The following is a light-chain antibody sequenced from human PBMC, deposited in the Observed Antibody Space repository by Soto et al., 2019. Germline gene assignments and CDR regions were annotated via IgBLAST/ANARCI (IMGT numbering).Light chain of an antibody. J-gene: IGKJ4*01. CDR2: GAS. Sequence: IVMTQSPATLSVSPGERAALSCRASLSVSSSLAWYQQKPGQAPRLLIYGASTRATGVPARFSGSGSGTEFTLTISSLQSEDFAVYYCQQYDKWPLTFGGGTKVDI. CDR3: QQYDKWPLT. V-gene: IGKV3-15*01. CDR1: LSVSSS.